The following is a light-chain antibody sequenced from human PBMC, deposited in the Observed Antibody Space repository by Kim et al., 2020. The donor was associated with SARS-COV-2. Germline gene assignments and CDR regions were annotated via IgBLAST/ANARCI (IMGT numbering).Light chain of an antibody. CDR3: QQYENWLA. CDR2: GAS. J-gene: IGKJ4*01. CDR1: QSVSNN. Sequence: SGSPGESATLSCRASQSVSNNLAWYQQKPGQAPRLLIYGASTRATGIPVRFIGSGSGTVFTLTITSLQSEDSAVYYCQQYENWLAFGGGTKVDIK. V-gene: IGKV3-15*01.